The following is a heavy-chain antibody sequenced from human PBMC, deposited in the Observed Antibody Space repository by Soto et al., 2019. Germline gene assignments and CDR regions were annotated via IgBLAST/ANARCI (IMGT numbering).Heavy chain of an antibody. CDR1: GFSFSGSA. Sequence: GGSLRLSCAASGFSFSGSAIHWVRQASGKGLEWVGRIRSKANSYATECTASVKGRFTISRDDSKNTAYLQMNSLKTEDTAVYYCTLANCSGGSWYPAFVMWGQGTMVAAS. D-gene: IGHD2-15*01. V-gene: IGHV3-73*01. CDR3: TLANCSGGSWYPAFVM. CDR2: IRSKANSYAT. J-gene: IGHJ3*02.